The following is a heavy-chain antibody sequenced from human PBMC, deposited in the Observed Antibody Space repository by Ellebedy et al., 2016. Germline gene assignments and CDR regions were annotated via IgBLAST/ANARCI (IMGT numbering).Heavy chain of an antibody. CDR1: GFTFSSYW. V-gene: IGHV3-74*01. Sequence: GGSLRLSCAASGFTFSSYWRNWVRQAPGKGLVWVSRINSDGSSTSYADSVKGRFTISRDNGKNTLYLQMNSLRAEDTAVYYCARDRRDSTRTLDYWGQGTLVTVSS. J-gene: IGHJ4*02. CDR3: ARDRRDSTRTLDY. D-gene: IGHD5-18*01. CDR2: INSDGSST.